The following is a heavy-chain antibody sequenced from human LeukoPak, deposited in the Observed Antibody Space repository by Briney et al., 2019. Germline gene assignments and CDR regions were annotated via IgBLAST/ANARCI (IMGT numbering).Heavy chain of an antibody. CDR3: ARQEGASIFGGNDY. Sequence: SQTLSLTCTVSGGSISSGDYYWNWSRQPPGKDLEWIGYIYYSGSTYYTPSLKSRVTISVDTSKNQFSLKLSSVTAADTAVYYCARQEGASIFGGNDYWGQGTLVTVSS. CDR1: GGSISSGDYY. V-gene: IGHV4-30-4*08. J-gene: IGHJ4*02. D-gene: IGHD3-3*01. CDR2: IYYSGST.